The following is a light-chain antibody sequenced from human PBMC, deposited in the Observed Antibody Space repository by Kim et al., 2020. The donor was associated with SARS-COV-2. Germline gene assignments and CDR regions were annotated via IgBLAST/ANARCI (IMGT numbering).Light chain of an antibody. CDR2: GNS. J-gene: IGLJ3*02. Sequence: RVTSSCTGSSSNSGAGYDVHWYQQLPGTAPKLLIYGNSNRPSGVPDRFSGSKSGTSASLAITGLQAEDEADYYCQSYESSLSGWVFGGGTQLTVL. CDR3: QSYESSLSGWV. CDR1: SSNSGAGYD. V-gene: IGLV1-40*01.